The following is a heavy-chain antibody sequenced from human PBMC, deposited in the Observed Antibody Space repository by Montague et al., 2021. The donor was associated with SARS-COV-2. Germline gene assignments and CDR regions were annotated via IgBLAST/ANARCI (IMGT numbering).Heavy chain of an antibody. CDR1: GDSITNNYY. V-gene: IGHV4-38-2*02. CDR3: ARRHIVASNRALDY. CDR2: IYHSGTT. Sequence: SETLSLTCTVSGDSITNNYYWGWIRQPPGKGLEWIGTIYHSGTTYYKPSLKSRVTISVDTSNNQFSLKLTSVTAADTAVYYCARRHIVASNRALDYWGQGTLVTVSS. J-gene: IGHJ4*02. D-gene: IGHD2-21*01.